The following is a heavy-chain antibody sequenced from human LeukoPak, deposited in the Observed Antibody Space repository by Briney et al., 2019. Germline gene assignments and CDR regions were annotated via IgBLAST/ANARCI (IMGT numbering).Heavy chain of an antibody. CDR3: ARQGAKRPYYDILTSDY. J-gene: IGHJ4*02. CDR1: TFTFSNYW. CDR2: IKPDGSEK. Sequence: GGSLRLSCVASTFTFSNYWMIWVRQASGKGLEWVATIKPDGSEKSYLGSVKGRFTISRDNAKNTLYLQMNSLRAEDTAVYYCARQGAKRPYYDILTSDYWGQGTLVTVSS. D-gene: IGHD3-9*01. V-gene: IGHV3-7*01.